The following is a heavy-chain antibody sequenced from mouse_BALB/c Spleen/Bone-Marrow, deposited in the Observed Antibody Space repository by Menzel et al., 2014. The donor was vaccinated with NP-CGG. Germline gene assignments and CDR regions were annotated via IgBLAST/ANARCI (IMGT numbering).Heavy chain of an antibody. D-gene: IGHD4-1*01. CDR2: IIPSNGGT. J-gene: IGHJ3*01. Sequence: QAQLPPSAAEPVKPGASVKLSCKASGHTFTNYYMYWVKQRLGQDLEWIGAIIPSNGGTSFNEKFKSKATLTVDKSTSTAYMQLSSLTSEDSAVYYCTTLGRFAYWGQGTLVTVSA. CDR3: TTLGRFAY. CDR1: GHTFTNYY. V-gene: IGHV1S81*02.